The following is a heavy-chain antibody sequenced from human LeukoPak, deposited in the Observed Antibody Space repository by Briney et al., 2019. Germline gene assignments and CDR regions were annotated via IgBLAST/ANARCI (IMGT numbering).Heavy chain of an antibody. CDR3: ARGEETFDY. D-gene: IGHD1-26*01. J-gene: IGHJ4*02. CDR2: IYYSGST. CDR1: GGSISSYY. V-gene: IGHV4-59*01. Sequence: SETLSLTCTVSGGSISSYYWSWIRQPPGKGLEWTGYIYYSGSTNYNPSLKSRVTISVDTSKNQFSLKLSSVTAADTAVYYYARGEETFDYWGQGTLVTVSS.